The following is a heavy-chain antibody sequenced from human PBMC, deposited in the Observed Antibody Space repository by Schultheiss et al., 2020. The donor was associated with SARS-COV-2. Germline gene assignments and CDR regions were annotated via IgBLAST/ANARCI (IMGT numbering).Heavy chain of an antibody. D-gene: IGHD2-2*01. CDR3: ARAWGGGWTSAYSFDY. Sequence: GGSLRLSCAASGFTFSSYGMHWVRQAPGKGLEWVAVIWYDGSNKYYADSVKGRFTISRDNSKNTLYLQMNSLRAEDTAVYYCARAWGGGWTSAYSFDYWGQGTLVTVSS. CDR1: GFTFSSYG. CDR2: IWYDGSNK. V-gene: IGHV3-33*01. J-gene: IGHJ4*02.